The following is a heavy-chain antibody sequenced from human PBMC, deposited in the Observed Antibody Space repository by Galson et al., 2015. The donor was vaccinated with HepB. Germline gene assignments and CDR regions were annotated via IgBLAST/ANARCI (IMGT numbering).Heavy chain of an antibody. J-gene: IGHJ6*02. CDR2: YDPEEGET. CDR3: ATDTDGGSYSYGMDV. V-gene: IGHV1-24*01. D-gene: IGHD4-23*01. Sequence: SVKVSCKVIGDSLNAVAIHWVRQTPTNGLEWVGGYDPEEGETVYAEEFQGRVTMTEDTTTDTAYIELSSLRSEDTALFYCATDTDGGSYSYGMDVWGQGTTVIVSS. CDR1: GDSLNAVA.